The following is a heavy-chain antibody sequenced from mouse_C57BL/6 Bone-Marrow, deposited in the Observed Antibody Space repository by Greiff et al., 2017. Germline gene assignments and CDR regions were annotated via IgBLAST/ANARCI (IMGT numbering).Heavy chain of an antibody. Sequence: VQLQQPGAELVKPGASVKLSCKASGYTFTSYWMHWVKQRPGRGLEWIGRIDPNSGGTKYNEKFKSKATLTVDKPSSTAYMQLSSLTSEDSAVYYCAREGLLRQYRPAWFAYWGQGTLVTVSA. CDR3: AREGLLRQYRPAWFAY. D-gene: IGHD1-1*01. CDR1: GYTFTSYW. CDR2: IDPNSGGT. V-gene: IGHV1-72*01. J-gene: IGHJ3*01.